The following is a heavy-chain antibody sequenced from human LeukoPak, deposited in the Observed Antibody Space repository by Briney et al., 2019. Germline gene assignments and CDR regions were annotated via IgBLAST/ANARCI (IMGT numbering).Heavy chain of an antibody. J-gene: IGHJ4*02. CDR1: GYTFTGYY. V-gene: IGHV1-2*02. D-gene: IGHD6-19*01. Sequence: ASVKVSCKASGYTFTGYYMHWVRQAPGQGLEWMGWINPNSGATNYAQKFQGRVTMTRDTSISTAYMELSSLRSEDTAVYYCARGGWILFDYWGQGTLVTVSS. CDR3: ARGGWILFDY. CDR2: INPNSGAT.